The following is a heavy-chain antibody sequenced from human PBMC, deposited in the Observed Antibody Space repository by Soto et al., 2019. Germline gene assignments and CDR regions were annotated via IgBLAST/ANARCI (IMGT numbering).Heavy chain of an antibody. V-gene: IGHV3-21*01. CDR2: ISTSRTYI. J-gene: IGHJ4*02. CDR1: GFTFRSYS. CDR3: AIARGGYEFDY. Sequence: EVQLVESGGGLVKPGGSQTLSCAASGFTFRSYSVNWVRQAPGKGLEWVSSISTSRTYIYYAESVKGRFTISRDNAKNSLYLQMKSLRAEDTDVYYCAIARGGYEFDYWGQGTRGNVSS. D-gene: IGHD5-18*01.